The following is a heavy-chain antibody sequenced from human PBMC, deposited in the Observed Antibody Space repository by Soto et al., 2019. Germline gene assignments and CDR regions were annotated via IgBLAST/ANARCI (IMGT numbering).Heavy chain of an antibody. J-gene: IGHJ4*02. D-gene: IGHD1-26*01. V-gene: IGHV3-23*01. CDR2: ISASGGAT. CDR1: RFTFTSYA. Sequence: EVELLESGGGLVQPGGSLRLSCVASRFTFTSYAMSWVRQAPGKGLEWVAAISASGGATIHADSVKGRLTISRDNCKNTLYLQMNSLRAEDTAVYYCAKDVEGGSLFRGAFDYWGQGTQVTVSS. CDR3: AKDVEGGSLFRGAFDY.